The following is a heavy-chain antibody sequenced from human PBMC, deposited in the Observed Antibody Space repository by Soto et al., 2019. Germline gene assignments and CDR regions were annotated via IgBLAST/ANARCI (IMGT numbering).Heavy chain of an antibody. CDR2: TYYRSKWYN. V-gene: IGHV6-1*01. J-gene: IGHJ6*02. CDR3: ARWDHDYGYLDV. D-gene: IGHD4-17*01. CDR1: GDSVSSNRGA. Sequence: LSLTCDISGDSVSSNRGAWTWIRQSPSRGLEWLGRTYYRSKWYNEYGLSVKSRITINADTCKNQFSLQLNSVTPEDAAVYYCARWDHDYGYLDVWGLGTTVTVSS.